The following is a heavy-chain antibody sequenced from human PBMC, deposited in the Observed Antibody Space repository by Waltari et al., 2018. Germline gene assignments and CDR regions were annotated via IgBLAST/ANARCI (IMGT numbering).Heavy chain of an antibody. D-gene: IGHD1-26*01. CDR1: GYTLTELS. CDR3: ATGSLELLIPKRPVYYYYYMDV. CDR2: FDPEDGET. V-gene: IGHV1-24*01. Sequence: QVQLVQSGAEVKKPGASVKVSCKVSGYTLTELSMHWVRQAPGKGLEWKGGFDPEDGETIYAQKFQSRVTMTEDTSTDTAYMELSSLRSEDTAVYYCATGSLELLIPKRPVYYYYYMDVWGKGTTVTVSS. J-gene: IGHJ6*03.